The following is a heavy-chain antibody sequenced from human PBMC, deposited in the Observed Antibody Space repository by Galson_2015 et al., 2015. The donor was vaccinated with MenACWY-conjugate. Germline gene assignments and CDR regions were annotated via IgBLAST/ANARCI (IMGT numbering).Heavy chain of an antibody. CDR2: INAGNGDT. Sequence: SVKVSCKASGYTFTTYSIHWVRQAPGQRLEWMGWINAGNGDTKYSQNFQGRVTITRDTSATTAYMELSSLRSEDTAVYYCSRSPKVVVPAAFFDSWGQGTLVTVSS. J-gene: IGHJ4*02. CDR3: SRSPKVVVPAAFFDS. D-gene: IGHD2-2*01. V-gene: IGHV1-3*01. CDR1: GYTFTTYS.